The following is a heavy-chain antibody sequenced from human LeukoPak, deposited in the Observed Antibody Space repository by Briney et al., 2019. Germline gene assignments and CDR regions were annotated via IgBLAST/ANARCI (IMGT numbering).Heavy chain of an antibody. D-gene: IGHD6-19*01. J-gene: IGHJ4*02. CDR3: ARVLSGYSSGWYLDY. CDR1: GGSFSSGSYY. V-gene: IGHV4-61*01. CDR2: IYYSGST. Sequence: SETLSLTCTVSGGSFSSGSYYWSWLRQPPGMGREWVGYIYYSGSTNYNPSLKSRVTISVDTSKNQFSLKLSSVTAADTAVYYCARVLSGYSSGWYLDYWGQGTLVTVSS.